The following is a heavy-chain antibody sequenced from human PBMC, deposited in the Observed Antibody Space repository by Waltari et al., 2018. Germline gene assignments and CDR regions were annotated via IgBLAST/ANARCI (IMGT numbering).Heavy chain of an antibody. CDR3: ARAQLTMARNLDL. Sequence: EVQLVESGGGLVQPGGSLGLSCVTSGFTFSSSWMHLVRQVPGKGLVWVSRINSDGSTTSYADSVKGRFTISRDNAKNTLYLQMNSLRADDTSVYYCARAQLTMARNLDLWGRGTLVTVSS. D-gene: IGHD3-10*01. CDR2: INSDGSTT. CDR1: GFTFSSSW. J-gene: IGHJ2*01. V-gene: IGHV3-74*01.